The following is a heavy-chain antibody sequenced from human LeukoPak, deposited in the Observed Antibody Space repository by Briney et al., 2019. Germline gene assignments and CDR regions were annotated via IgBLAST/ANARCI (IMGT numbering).Heavy chain of an antibody. CDR1: GYTFTGYY. J-gene: IGHJ4*02. CDR3: ARGSTVGATESLGFDY. V-gene: IGHV1-2*02. CDR2: INPNSGDT. D-gene: IGHD1-26*01. Sequence: GGSLTVSCTASGYTFTGYYIHWVRQAPGQGLEWMGWINPNSGDTHYAQKFQGRVTMTRDTSISTAYMELSRLRSDDTAMYYCARGSTVGATESLGFDYWGQGNPVTVSS.